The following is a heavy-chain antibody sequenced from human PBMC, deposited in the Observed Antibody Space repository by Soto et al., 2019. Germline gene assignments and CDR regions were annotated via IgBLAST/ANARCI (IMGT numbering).Heavy chain of an antibody. J-gene: IGHJ6*02. CDR2: ISGYNGNT. Sequence: QVQLVQSGAEVKKPGASVKVSCKASGYTFTNYGISWVRLAPGQGLEWMGWISGYNGNTNYAQNLQGRHNMTTDTSTSTANMELRSLRSDDTAVYYCARSGSGSYDPDSIDVWGQGTTVTVSS. CDR3: ARSGSGSYDPDSIDV. V-gene: IGHV1-18*01. CDR1: GYTFTNYG. D-gene: IGHD3-10*01.